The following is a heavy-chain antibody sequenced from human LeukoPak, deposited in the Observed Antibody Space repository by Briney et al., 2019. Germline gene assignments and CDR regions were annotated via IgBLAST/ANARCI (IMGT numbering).Heavy chain of an antibody. D-gene: IGHD6-13*01. CDR2: IYYSGST. CDR1: GGSISSSSYY. Sequence: SETLSLTCTVSGGSISSSSYYWGWIRQPPGKGLEWIGSIYYSGSTYYNPSLKSRVTISVDTSKNQFSLKLSSVTAADTAVYYCTRGYSSRDPNGDWYFDLWGRGTLVTVSS. J-gene: IGHJ2*01. CDR3: TRGYSSRDPNGDWYFDL. V-gene: IGHV4-39*07.